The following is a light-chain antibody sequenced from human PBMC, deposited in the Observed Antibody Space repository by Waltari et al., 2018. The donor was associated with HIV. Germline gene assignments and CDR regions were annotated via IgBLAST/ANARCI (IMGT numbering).Light chain of an antibody. Sequence: QSVLTQPPSVSGAPGQRVTISCTGNTSNIGAGYDVHWYQQLPGTAPKLPIYGDANRPSGVPDRFSGSTSGTSASLAITGLRAEDECDYYCQSYDRSLSGVIFGGGTKLTVL. CDR1: TSNIGAGYD. CDR3: QSYDRSLSGVI. V-gene: IGLV1-40*01. CDR2: GDA. J-gene: IGLJ2*01.